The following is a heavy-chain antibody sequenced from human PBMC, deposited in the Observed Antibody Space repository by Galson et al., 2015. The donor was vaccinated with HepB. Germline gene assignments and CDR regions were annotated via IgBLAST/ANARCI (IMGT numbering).Heavy chain of an antibody. Sequence: SLRLSCAASGFTFSSYAMHWVRQAPGKGLEWVAVISYDGSNKYYADSVKGRFTISRDNSKNTLYLQMNSLRAEDTAVYYCARARTFDIWGQGTMVTVSS. CDR1: GFTFSSYA. CDR2: ISYDGSNK. J-gene: IGHJ3*02. V-gene: IGHV3-30*04. CDR3: ARARTFDI.